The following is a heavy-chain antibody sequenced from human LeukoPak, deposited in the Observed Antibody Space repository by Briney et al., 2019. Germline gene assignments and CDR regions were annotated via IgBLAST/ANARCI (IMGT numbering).Heavy chain of an antibody. CDR3: AKVKRFTGIAVAAAYNWFDP. Sequence: SETLSLTCTVSGGSISSYYWSWIRQPAGKGLEWIGRIYTSGSTNYNPSLKSRVTMSVDTSKNQFSLKLSSVTAADTAVYYCAKVKRFTGIAVAAAYNWFDPWGQGTLVTVSS. CDR1: GGSISSYY. V-gene: IGHV4-4*07. J-gene: IGHJ5*02. D-gene: IGHD6-19*01. CDR2: IYTSGST.